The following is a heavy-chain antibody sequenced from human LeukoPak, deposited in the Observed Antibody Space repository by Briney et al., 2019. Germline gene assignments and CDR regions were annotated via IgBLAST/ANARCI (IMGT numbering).Heavy chain of an antibody. CDR3: ARAPPTMITFGGVIVFGNYFDY. CDR2: ISAYNGNT. CDR1: GYTFTSYG. J-gene: IGHJ4*02. D-gene: IGHD3-16*02. Sequence: ASVKVSCKASGYTFTSYGISWVRQAPGQGLEWMGWISAYNGNTNYAQKLQGRVTMTTDTSTSTAYMELRSLRSDDTAVYYCARAPPTMITFGGVIVFGNYFDYWGQGTLVTVSS. V-gene: IGHV1-18*01.